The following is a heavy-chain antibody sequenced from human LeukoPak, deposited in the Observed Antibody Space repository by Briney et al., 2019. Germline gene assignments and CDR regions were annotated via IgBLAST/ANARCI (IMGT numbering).Heavy chain of an antibody. Sequence: GGSLRLSCAASGFTFNSHWMHWVRQAPGKGLVWVSRINGDGSSTTYADSVRGRFTISRDDAKNTLYLEMNSLRAEDTAVYYCAREWHDAFDIWGQGIMVTVSS. V-gene: IGHV3-74*01. J-gene: IGHJ3*02. CDR2: INGDGSST. CDR1: GFTFNSHW. CDR3: AREWHDAFDI. D-gene: IGHD5-24*01.